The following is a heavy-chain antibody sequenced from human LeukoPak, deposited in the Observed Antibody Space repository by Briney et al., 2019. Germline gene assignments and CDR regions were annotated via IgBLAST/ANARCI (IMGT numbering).Heavy chain of an antibody. CDR3: AKDLLRWSFDY. D-gene: IGHD4-23*01. J-gene: IGHJ4*02. CDR1: GFTFSSNA. CDR2: IHGSDDNT. V-gene: IGHV3-23*01. Sequence: PGGSLRLSCGASGFTFSSNAMTWVRQAPGKGLEWVSAIHGSDDNTHYADSVKGRFTISRDKSKNTLYLQTNSLRADDTAVYYCAKDLLRWSFDYWGQGTLVTVSS.